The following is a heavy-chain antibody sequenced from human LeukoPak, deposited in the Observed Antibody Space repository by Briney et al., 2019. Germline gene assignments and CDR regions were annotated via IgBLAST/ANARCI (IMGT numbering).Heavy chain of an antibody. CDR1: GFTFNIYA. Sequence: GGSLRLSCAASGFTFNIYAMSWVRQAPGKGLEWVSGISGSGGSTYYADSVKGRFTISRDNSENTLYLQMNSLRAEDTAVYYCANLVTTVFYWGQGTLVTVSS. D-gene: IGHD4-11*01. V-gene: IGHV3-23*01. J-gene: IGHJ4*02. CDR3: ANLVTTVFY. CDR2: ISGSGGST.